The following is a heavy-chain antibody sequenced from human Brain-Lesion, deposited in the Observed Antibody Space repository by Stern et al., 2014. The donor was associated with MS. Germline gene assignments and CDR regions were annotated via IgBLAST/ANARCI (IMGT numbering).Heavy chain of an antibody. CDR3: AKLWLGELPESPFDY. D-gene: IGHD3-10*01. Sequence: QLQLQESGPGLVKPSETLSLTCTVSGGSISSSSYYWGWIRQPPGKGLEWIGSIYYRGSTYYNPSLKSRVTLSMDPSTNQFSLRLSSVTAADTAVYFCAKLWLGELPESPFDYWGQGTLVTVSS. CDR1: GGSISSSSYY. CDR2: IYYRGST. J-gene: IGHJ4*02. V-gene: IGHV4-39*01.